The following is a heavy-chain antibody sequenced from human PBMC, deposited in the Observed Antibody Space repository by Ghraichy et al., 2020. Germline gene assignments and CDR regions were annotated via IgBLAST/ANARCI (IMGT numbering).Heavy chain of an antibody. V-gene: IGHV3-21*01. D-gene: IGHD4-11*01. CDR3: ARVDYSNPGGPPAD. CDR1: GFTFSSYS. Sequence: GGSLRLSCAASGFTFSSYSINWVRQAPGKGLEWVSSISSSSSYIYYADSVKGRFTISRDNAKNSLYLQMNSLRAEDTAVYYCARVDYSNPGGPPADWGQGTLVTVSS. CDR2: ISSSSSYI. J-gene: IGHJ4*02.